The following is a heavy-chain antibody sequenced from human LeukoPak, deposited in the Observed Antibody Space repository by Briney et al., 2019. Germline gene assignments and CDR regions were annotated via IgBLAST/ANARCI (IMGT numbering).Heavy chain of an antibody. CDR2: INIITNNT. D-gene: IGHD2-8*02. V-gene: IGHV3-21*01. J-gene: IGHJ6*02. CDR1: GFTFSIYA. Sequence: PGGSLRLSCAASGFTFSIYAMSWVRQAPGKGLEWVSSINIITNNTYHADSVRGRFTISRDNAKNSLYLQMNSLRAEDTAVYHCARPQKTYWAGLDVWGQGTTVTVSS. CDR3: ARPQKTYWAGLDV.